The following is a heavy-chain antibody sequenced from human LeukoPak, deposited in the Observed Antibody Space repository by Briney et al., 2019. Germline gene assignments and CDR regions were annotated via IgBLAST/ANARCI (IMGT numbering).Heavy chain of an antibody. V-gene: IGHV3-30*02. CDR1: GFTFSNFN. Sequence: PGGSLRLSCAASGFTFSNFNMHWVRQSPGKGLEWVAFILFDGSNTKYEDSVKGRFTVSRDNSKNTLYLQMNTLRTEDTAVYYCARQKLSGTYLPDYWGQGTLATVSS. CDR3: ARQKLSGTYLPDY. CDR2: ILFDGSNT. D-gene: IGHD3-10*01. J-gene: IGHJ4*02.